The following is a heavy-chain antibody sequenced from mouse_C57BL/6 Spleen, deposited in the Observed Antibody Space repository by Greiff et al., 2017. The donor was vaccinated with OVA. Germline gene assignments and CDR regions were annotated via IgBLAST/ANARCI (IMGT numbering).Heavy chain of an antibody. CDR2: ISDGGSYT. CDR3: ARGNNAAY. Sequence: EVQLVESGGGLVKPGGSLKLSCAASGFTFSSYAMSWVRQTPEKRLEWVATISDGGSYTYYPDNVKGRFTISRDNAKNNLYLQMSHLKSEDTAMYYCARGNNAAYWGQGTLVTVSA. CDR1: GFTFSSYA. J-gene: IGHJ3*01. D-gene: IGHD2-1*01. V-gene: IGHV5-4*01.